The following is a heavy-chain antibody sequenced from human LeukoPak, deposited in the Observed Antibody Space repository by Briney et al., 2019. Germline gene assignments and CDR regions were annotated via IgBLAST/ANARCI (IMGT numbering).Heavy chain of an antibody. CDR2: INHSGST. CDR3: PYVSGIGEL. Sequence: PSETLSLTCAVYGGSFSGYYWSWIRQPPGKGLEWIGEINHSGSTNYNPSLKSRVTISVDKSKNQFSLKLSSVTAADTAVYYCPYVSGIGELWGQGTLVTVSS. J-gene: IGHJ4*02. CDR1: GGSFSGYY. V-gene: IGHV4-34*03. D-gene: IGHD3-10*01.